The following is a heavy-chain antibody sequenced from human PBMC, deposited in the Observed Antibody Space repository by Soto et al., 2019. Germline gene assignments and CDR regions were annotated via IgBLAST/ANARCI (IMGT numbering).Heavy chain of an antibody. J-gene: IGHJ4*02. CDR3: ARDYGARSQLVLDY. V-gene: IGHV1-3*01. CDR1: GYTFTSYA. Sequence: FSCKASGYTFTSYAMHWVRQAPGQRLEWMGWINAGNGNTKYSQKFQGRVTITRDTSASTAYMELSSLRSEDTAVYYCARDYGARSQLVLDYWGQGTLVTVSS. CDR2: INAGNGNT. D-gene: IGHD6-6*01.